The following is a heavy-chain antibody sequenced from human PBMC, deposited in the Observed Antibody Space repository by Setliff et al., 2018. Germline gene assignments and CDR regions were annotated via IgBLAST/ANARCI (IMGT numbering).Heavy chain of an antibody. CDR3: ARSFSRREKFLLDY. CDR2: INHSGST. Sequence: PSETLSLTCAVYGGSFSGYYWSWIRQPPGTGLEWIGEINHSGSTNYNPSLKSRVSISVDTSKNQFSLKVSSVTAADTAVYYCARSFSRREKFLLDYWGQGALVTVSS. V-gene: IGHV4-34*01. J-gene: IGHJ4*02. CDR1: GGSFSGYY.